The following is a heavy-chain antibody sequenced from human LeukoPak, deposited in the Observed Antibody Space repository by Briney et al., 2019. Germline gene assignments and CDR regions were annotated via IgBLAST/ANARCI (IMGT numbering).Heavy chain of an antibody. D-gene: IGHD6-19*01. V-gene: IGHV4-59*01. CDR2: IYYNGNT. CDR3: AREYSSGLSWFDP. J-gene: IGHJ5*02. CDR1: DGSINSYY. Sequence: SETLSLTCSVSDGSINSYYWNWIRRPPGKGLEWIGYIYYNGNTNYSPSLKSRVTMSVDTSKNLFSLKVSSVTAADTAVYYCAREYSSGLSWFDPWGQGTLVTVSS.